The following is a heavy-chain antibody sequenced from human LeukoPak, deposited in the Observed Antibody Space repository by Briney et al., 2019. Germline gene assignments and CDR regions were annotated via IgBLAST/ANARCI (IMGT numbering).Heavy chain of an antibody. V-gene: IGHV3-21*01. CDR2: ISSSSSYI. J-gene: IGHJ4*02. CDR3: ARGGRYSSSWFDY. D-gene: IGHD6-13*01. Sequence: GSLRLSCAASGFTFSSYSMNWVRQAPGKGLEWVSSISSSSSYIYYADSVKGRFTISRDNAKNSLYLQMNSLRAEDTAVYYCARGGRYSSSWFDYWGQGTLVTVSP. CDR1: GFTFSSYS.